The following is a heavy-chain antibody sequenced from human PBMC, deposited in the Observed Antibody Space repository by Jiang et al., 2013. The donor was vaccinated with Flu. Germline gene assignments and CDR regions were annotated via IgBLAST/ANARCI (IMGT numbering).Heavy chain of an antibody. CDR1: GYTFTSYG. Sequence: CGAEVKKPGASVKLSCKTSGYTFTSYGIHWVRQAPGQRLEWMGWINVGNGNTKYSQNFQGRVTISSDTSASTAYMDLSSLRSEDTALYYCARRGRDCSTTSCFVGNWFDPGARDPGHRLL. V-gene: IGHV1-3*01. D-gene: IGHD2-2*01. CDR3: ARRGRDCSTTSCFVGNWFDP. CDR2: INVGNGNT. J-gene: IGHJ5*02.